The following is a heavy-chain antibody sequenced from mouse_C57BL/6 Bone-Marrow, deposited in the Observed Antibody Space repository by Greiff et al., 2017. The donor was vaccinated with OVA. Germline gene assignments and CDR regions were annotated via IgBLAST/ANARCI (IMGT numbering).Heavy chain of an antibody. V-gene: IGHV1-15*01. CDR2: IDPETGGT. Sequence: VQLVESGAELVRPGASVTLSCKASGYTFTDYEMHWVKQTPVHGLEWIGAIDPETGGTAYNQKFKGKAILTADKSSSTAYMELRSLTSEDSAVDYCTRSYSNYGDFDYGGQGTTLTVSS. CDR1: GYTFTDYE. J-gene: IGHJ2*01. CDR3: TRSYSNYGDFDY. D-gene: IGHD2-5*01.